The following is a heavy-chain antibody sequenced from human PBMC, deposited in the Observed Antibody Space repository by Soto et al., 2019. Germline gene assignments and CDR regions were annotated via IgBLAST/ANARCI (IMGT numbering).Heavy chain of an antibody. CDR3: ARGMVRGHYGMDV. Sequence: QVQLVQSGAEVKKPGSSVKVSCKASGGTFSSYTISWVRQAPGQGLEWMGRIIPILGIANYAQKLQGRVTITADKPTSTAYRELSSLRSEDTAVYYCARGMVRGHYGMDVWGQGTTVTVSS. CDR1: GGTFSSYT. V-gene: IGHV1-69*02. D-gene: IGHD3-10*01. CDR2: IIPILGIA. J-gene: IGHJ6*02.